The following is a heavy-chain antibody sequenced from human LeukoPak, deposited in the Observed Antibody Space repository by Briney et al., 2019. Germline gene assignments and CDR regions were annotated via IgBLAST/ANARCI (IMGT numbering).Heavy chain of an antibody. Sequence: GGSLRLSCAASGFTFSNYALSRVRQAPGKGLECVSAISGSGGSTYSADSLKGRFTISRDNSKNTLYLQINSLRADDTAVFYCARGGLGSAFDNWGQGTLVTVSS. V-gene: IGHV3-23*01. CDR1: GFTFSNYA. CDR2: ISGSGGST. CDR3: ARGGLGSAFDN. D-gene: IGHD6-19*01. J-gene: IGHJ4*02.